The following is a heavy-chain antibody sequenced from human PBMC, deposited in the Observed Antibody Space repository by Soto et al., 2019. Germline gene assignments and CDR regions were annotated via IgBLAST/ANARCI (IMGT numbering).Heavy chain of an antibody. CDR3: ARLALWGGAPLLAP. Sequence: GGSLRLSCSASGFTFSSYEMNWVRQAPGKGLEWVSYISSSGTTIYYADSVKGRFTISRDNAKNSLYLQMNSLRAEDTAVYYCARLALWGGAPLLAPWGQGTLVTVSS. D-gene: IGHD3-16*01. CDR2: ISSSGTTI. V-gene: IGHV3-48*03. CDR1: GFTFSSYE. J-gene: IGHJ5*02.